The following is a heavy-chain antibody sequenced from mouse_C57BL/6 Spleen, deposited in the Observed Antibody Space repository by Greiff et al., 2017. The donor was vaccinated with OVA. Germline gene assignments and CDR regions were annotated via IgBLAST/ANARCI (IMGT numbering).Heavy chain of an antibody. V-gene: IGHV1-18*01. Sequence: EVQGVESGPELVKPGASVKIPCKASGYTFTDYNMDWVKQSHGKSLEWIGDINPNNGGTIYNQKFKGKATLTVDKSSSTAYMELRSLTSEDTAVYYCARLEDGYYVVDYWGQGTSVTVSS. J-gene: IGHJ4*01. D-gene: IGHD2-3*01. CDR3: ARLEDGYYVVDY. CDR1: GYTFTDYN. CDR2: INPNNGGT.